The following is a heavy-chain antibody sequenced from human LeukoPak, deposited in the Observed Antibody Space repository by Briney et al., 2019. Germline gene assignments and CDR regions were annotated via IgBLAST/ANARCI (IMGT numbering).Heavy chain of an antibody. CDR1: GFKFSNYA. CDR2: ITSTGGST. J-gene: IGHJ4*02. V-gene: IGHV3-23*01. D-gene: IGHD3-10*01. Sequence: GGSLRLSCAASGFKFSNYAMSWVRQAPGKGLEWVSTITSTGGSTLYADSVKGRFTISRDNSKNTLYLQMNSLRAEDTAVYYCAKDRGGDFDYWGQGTLVAVSS. CDR3: AKDRGGDFDY.